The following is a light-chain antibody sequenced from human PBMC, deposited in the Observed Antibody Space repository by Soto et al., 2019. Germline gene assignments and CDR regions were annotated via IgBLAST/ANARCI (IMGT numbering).Light chain of an antibody. V-gene: IGKV1-5*03. CDR3: QQYDSLAG. CDR1: QSISSW. Sequence: DIQMTQSPSTLSASVGDRVTITCRASQSISSWGAWYQQKPGKAPKLLIYKASSLESGAPSRFSGSGYGTEFTLTISSLQPDDFATYHCQQYDSLAGFGQGTKVEIK. J-gene: IGKJ1*01. CDR2: KAS.